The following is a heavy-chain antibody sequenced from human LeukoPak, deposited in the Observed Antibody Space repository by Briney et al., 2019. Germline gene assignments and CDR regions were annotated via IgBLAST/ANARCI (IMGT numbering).Heavy chain of an antibody. CDR2: IYYSGST. V-gene: IGHV4-59*08. Sequence: PSETLSLTCTVSGGSISTYYWSWIRQPPGKGLEWIGYIYYSGSTNYNPSLKSRVTISVDTSKNQLSLKLSSVTAADTAVYYCAGQRYYFDYWGQGTLVTVSS. CDR3: AGQRYYFDY. CDR1: GGSISTYY. J-gene: IGHJ4*02.